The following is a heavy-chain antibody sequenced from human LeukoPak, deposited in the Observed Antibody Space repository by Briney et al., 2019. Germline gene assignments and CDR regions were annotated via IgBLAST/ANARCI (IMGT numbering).Heavy chain of an antibody. V-gene: IGHV3-23*01. J-gene: IGHJ4*02. CDR2: ISGTGTST. CDR1: GFTFSSYA. CDR3: ARVVYSGSYTDY. D-gene: IGHD1-26*01. Sequence: GGSLRLSCAASGFTFSSYAMSWVRQAPGKGLEWVSTISGTGTSTYYADSVKGRFTISRDNAKNSLYLQMNSLRAEDTAVYYCARVVYSGSYTDYWGQGTLVTVSS.